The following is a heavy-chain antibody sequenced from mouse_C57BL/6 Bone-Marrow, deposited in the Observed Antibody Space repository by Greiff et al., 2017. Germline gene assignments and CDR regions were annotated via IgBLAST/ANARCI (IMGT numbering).Heavy chain of an antibody. CDR3: SRQVTTVLATKYFDV. V-gene: IGHV5-9*01. Sequence: EVKVVESGGGLVKPGGSLKLSCAASGFTFSSYTMSWVRQPPEKKLQWVAAISGGGGNTYYPDSVKGRFTISRDNDKNILYLQMSSRRSEDTALYYCSRQVTTVLATKYFDVWGTGTTVTVSS. D-gene: IGHD1-1*01. J-gene: IGHJ1*03. CDR1: GFTFSSYT. CDR2: ISGGGGNT.